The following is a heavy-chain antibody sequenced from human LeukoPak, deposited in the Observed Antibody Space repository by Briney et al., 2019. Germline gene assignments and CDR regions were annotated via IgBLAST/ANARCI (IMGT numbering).Heavy chain of an antibody. CDR1: GYTFTGYY. D-gene: IGHD2-15*01. CDR2: MNPNSGNT. Sequence: ASVKVSCKASGYTFTGYYMHWVRQATGQGLEWMGWMNPNSGNTGYAQKFQGRVTITRNTSISTAYMELSSLRSEDTAVYYCARGDIPFDIWGQGTMVTVSS. V-gene: IGHV1-8*03. CDR3: ARGDIPFDI. J-gene: IGHJ3*02.